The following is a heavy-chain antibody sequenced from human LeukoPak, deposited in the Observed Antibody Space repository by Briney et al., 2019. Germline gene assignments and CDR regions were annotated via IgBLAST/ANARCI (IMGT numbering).Heavy chain of an antibody. CDR2: IYYIYYSGNA. V-gene: IGHV4-59*08. CDR1: GGSINSYY. CDR3: ARHDMDSRNFDY. D-gene: IGHD2-15*01. Sequence: KTSETLSLTCSVSGGSINSYYWSWIRQPPGKGLEWIGYIYYIYYSGNANYNPSLKSRVTISVDTSKNQFSLKLSSVTAADTAVYYCARHDMDSRNFDYWGQGTLVTVSS. J-gene: IGHJ4*02.